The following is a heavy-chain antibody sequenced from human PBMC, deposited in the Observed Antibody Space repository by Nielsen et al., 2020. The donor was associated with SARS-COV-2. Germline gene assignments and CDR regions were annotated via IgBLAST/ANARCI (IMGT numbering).Heavy chain of an antibody. CDR2: IRSKANDYAT. CDR1: GFTFSDSS. CDR3: ARVNPTSGSWFDAFDI. D-gene: IGHD1-26*01. V-gene: IGHV3-73*01. Sequence: GESLKISCAASGFTFSDSSMNWVRQASGKGLEWLGSIRSKANDYATEYPASVKGRFIISRDDSKNTAYLLMNSLKIDDTAVYYCARVNPTSGSWFDAFDIWGQGTLVTVSS. J-gene: IGHJ3*02.